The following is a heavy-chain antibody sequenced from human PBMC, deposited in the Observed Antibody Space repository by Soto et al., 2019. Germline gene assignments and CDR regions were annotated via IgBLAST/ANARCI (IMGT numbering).Heavy chain of an antibody. D-gene: IGHD3-16*01. V-gene: IGHV3-23*01. Sequence: PWRSRRLSCTVSGSRYDKYAMTWVRQAPGKAPDWISATSGSGRSTDYAGCVKGRFTISRDNSRETLHLLMTSPTVDATAVYSCATEHLGGGHYY. J-gene: IGHJ6*01. CDR2: TSGSGRST. CDR3: ATEHLGGGHYY. CDR1: GSRYDKYA.